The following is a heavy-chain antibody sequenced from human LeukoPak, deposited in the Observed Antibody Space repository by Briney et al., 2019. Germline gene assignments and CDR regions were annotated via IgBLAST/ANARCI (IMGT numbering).Heavy chain of an antibody. CDR2: ISYDGSNK. V-gene: IGHV3-30*18. J-gene: IGHJ5*02. CDR3: AKKGSSSSGVSWFDP. D-gene: IGHD6-6*01. CDR1: GFTFSSYG. Sequence: PGRSLRLSCAASGFTFSSYGMHWVRQAPGKGLEWVAVISYDGSNKYYADSVKGRFTISRDNSKNTLYLQMNSLRAEDTAVYYCAKKGSSSSGVSWFDPWGQGTLVTVSS.